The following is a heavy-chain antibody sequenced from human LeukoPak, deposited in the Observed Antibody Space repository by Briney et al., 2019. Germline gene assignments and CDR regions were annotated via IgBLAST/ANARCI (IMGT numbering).Heavy chain of an antibody. V-gene: IGHV3-48*04. D-gene: IGHD3-10*01. CDR1: GFTSSSYA. J-gene: IGHJ4*02. Sequence: GGSLRLSCAASGFTSSSYAMNWVRQAPGKGLEWISYISSSSGTIYYADSMKGRFTISRDNAKNSLSLQMNSLRAEDTAVYYCAGGNWDRGFFDYWGQGTLVTVSS. CDR2: ISSSSGTI. CDR3: AGGNWDRGFFDY.